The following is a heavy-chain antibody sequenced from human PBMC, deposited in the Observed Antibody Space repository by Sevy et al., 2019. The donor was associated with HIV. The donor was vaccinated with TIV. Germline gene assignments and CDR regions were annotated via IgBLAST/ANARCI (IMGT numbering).Heavy chain of an antibody. CDR3: ARVAVSYRTNDCYHRFDY. D-gene: IGHD2-8*01. J-gene: IGHJ4*02. CDR2: ISYDGTYK. Sequence: GGSLRLSCAVSGFSLSHYAFHWVRQAPGKGLEWVSLISYDGTYKYYADSVKGRFTISRDNSKNTLYLQMNSLRGNDTAVYYCARVAVSYRTNDCYHRFDYWGPGALVTVSS. V-gene: IGHV3-30-3*01. CDR1: GFSLSHYA.